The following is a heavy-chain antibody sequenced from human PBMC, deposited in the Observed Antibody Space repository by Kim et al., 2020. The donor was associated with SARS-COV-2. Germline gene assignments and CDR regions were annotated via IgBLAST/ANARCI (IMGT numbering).Heavy chain of an antibody. Sequence: ASMKVSCKASGYTFTSYAMNWVRQAPGQGLEWMGWINTNTGNPTYAQGFTGRFVFSLDTSVSTAYLQISSLKAEDTAVYYCARDSAMSTIFGVVINGGWFDPWGQGTLVTVSS. D-gene: IGHD3-3*01. CDR3: ARDSAMSTIFGVVINGGWFDP. CDR2: INTNTGNP. V-gene: IGHV7-4-1*02. J-gene: IGHJ5*02. CDR1: GYTFTSYA.